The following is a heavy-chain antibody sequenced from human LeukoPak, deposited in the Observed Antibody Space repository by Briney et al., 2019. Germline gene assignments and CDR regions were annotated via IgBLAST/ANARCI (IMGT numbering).Heavy chain of an antibody. CDR3: ARSGYSYGDDAFDI. V-gene: IGHV1-2*02. J-gene: IGHJ3*02. Sequence: ASVKVSCKASGDTFTSYDMQWVRQAPGQGLEWMGGINPNSGRTKYAQKFQGRVTMTRDTSMSIAYMELSRLRSDDTAVYYCARSGYSYGDDAFDIWGQGTMVTVSS. CDR1: GDTFTSYD. D-gene: IGHD5-18*01. CDR2: INPNSGRT.